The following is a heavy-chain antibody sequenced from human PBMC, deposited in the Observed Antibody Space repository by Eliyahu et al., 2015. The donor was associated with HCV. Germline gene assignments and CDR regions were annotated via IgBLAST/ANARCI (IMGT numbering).Heavy chain of an antibody. V-gene: IGHV3-7*01. Sequence: EVQLVESGGGLVQPGESLXLSCAASGFTFSTYWMXWVRQAPGKGLEWVASINQDGGRQHYVDSVKGRFTISRDNAKNSLYLQMDSLRVEDTAVFYCARTQGYGTTWYGRVDSWGQGTLVTVSS. CDR1: GFTFSTYW. D-gene: IGHD6-13*01. J-gene: IGHJ4*02. CDR2: INQDGGRQ. CDR3: ARTQGYGTTWYGRVDS.